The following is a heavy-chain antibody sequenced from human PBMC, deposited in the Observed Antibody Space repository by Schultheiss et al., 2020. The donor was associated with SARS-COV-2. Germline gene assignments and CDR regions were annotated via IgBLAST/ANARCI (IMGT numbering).Heavy chain of an antibody. V-gene: IGHV4-4*02. J-gene: IGHJ5*02. D-gene: IGHD2-2*01. CDR2: IYHSGST. CDR3: ARGPAATWINWFDP. CDR1: GGSISSSNW. Sequence: SETLSLTCAVSGGSISSSNWWSWVRQPPGKGLEWIGEIYHSGSTYYNPSLKSRVTISVDTSKNQFSLKLSSVTAADTAVYYCARGPAATWINWFDPWGQGTLVTVSS.